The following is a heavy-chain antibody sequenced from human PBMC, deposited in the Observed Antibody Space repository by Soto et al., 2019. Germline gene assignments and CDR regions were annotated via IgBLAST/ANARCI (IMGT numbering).Heavy chain of an antibody. J-gene: IGHJ5*02. CDR3: ARRVADGDYFLLRENWFDP. CDR2: IYYSGST. D-gene: IGHD4-17*01. CDR1: GGSISSSSYY. V-gene: IGHV4-39*01. Sequence: SETLSLTCTVSGGSISSSSYYWGWIRQPPGKGLEWIGSIYYSGSTYYNPSLKSRVTISVDTSKNQFSLKLSSVTAADTAVYYCARRVADGDYFLLRENWFDPWGQGTLVTVSS.